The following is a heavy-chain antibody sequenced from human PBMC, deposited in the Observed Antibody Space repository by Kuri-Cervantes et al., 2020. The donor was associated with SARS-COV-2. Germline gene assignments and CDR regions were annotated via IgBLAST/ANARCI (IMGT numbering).Heavy chain of an antibody. J-gene: IGHJ6*03. CDR3: ATTQLAAAGMYYYYYYMDV. CDR2: FDPEDGET. Sequence: ASVKVSCKVSVYTLTELSMLWVRQAPGKGLEGMGGFDPEDGETIYAQKFQGRVTMTEDTSTDTAYMELSSLRSEDTAVYYCATTQLAAAGMYYYYYYMDVWGKGTTVTVSS. CDR1: VYTLTELS. D-gene: IGHD6-13*01. V-gene: IGHV1-24*01.